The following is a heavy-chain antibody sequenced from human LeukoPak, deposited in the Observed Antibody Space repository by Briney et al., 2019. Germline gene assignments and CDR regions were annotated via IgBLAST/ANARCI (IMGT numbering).Heavy chain of an antibody. V-gene: IGHV4-59*01. CDR2: IYYSGST. CDR3: ARDVPWDYYDSSGYYESLAAFDI. D-gene: IGHD3-22*01. Sequence: SETLSLTCTVSGGSISSYYWSWIRQPPGKGLEWIGYIYYSGSTNYNPSLKSRVTISVDTSKNQFFLKLSSVTAADTAVYYCARDVPWDYYDSSGYYESLAAFDIWGQGTMVTVSS. J-gene: IGHJ3*02. CDR1: GGSISSYY.